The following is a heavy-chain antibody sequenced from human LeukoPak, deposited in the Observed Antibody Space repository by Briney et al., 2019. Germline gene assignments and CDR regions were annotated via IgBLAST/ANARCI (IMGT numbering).Heavy chain of an antibody. Sequence: PSGGSLRLSCAASGFTFSSYAMPWVRQAPGKGLEWVAVISYDGSDKYYADSVKGRFTISRDNSKNTLYLQMNSLRAKDTAVYYCARNYYYDSSGYYSWYFDYWGQGTLVTVSS. CDR2: ISYDGSDK. CDR1: GFTFSSYA. J-gene: IGHJ4*02. V-gene: IGHV3-30-3*01. D-gene: IGHD3-22*01. CDR3: ARNYYYDSSGYYSWYFDY.